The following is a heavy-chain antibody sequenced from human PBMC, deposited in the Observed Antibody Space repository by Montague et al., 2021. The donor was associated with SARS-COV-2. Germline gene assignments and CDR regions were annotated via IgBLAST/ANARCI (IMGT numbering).Heavy chain of an antibody. D-gene: IGHD3-3*01. CDR1: GFTFSSYA. J-gene: IGHJ6*02. Sequence: SLRLSCAASGFTFSSYAMHWVRQAPGKGLEWVAVISYDGSNKYYADSVKGRFTISRDNSKNTLYLQMNSLRAEDTAVYYCARVFGRYDFWSGYFREDYYSYGMDVWGQGTTVTVSS. V-gene: IGHV3-30-3*01. CDR3: ARVFGRYDFWSGYFREDYYSYGMDV. CDR2: ISYDGSNK.